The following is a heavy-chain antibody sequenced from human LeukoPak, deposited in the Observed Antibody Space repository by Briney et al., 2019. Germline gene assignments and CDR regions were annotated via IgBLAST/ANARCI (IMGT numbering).Heavy chain of an antibody. J-gene: IGHJ4*02. CDR1: GFTFSSYS. CDR3: ARDLVAGGFDY. Sequence: GGSLRLSCAASGFTFSSYSMNWVRQAPGKGLEWVSSISSSSSYIYYADSVKGRFTISRDNAKNSPYLQMNSQRAEDTAVYYCARDLVAGGFDYWGQGTLVTVSS. D-gene: IGHD2-15*01. V-gene: IGHV3-21*01. CDR2: ISSSSSYI.